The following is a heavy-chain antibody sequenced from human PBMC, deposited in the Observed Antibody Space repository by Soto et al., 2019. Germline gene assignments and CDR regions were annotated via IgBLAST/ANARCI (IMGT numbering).Heavy chain of an antibody. CDR2: ISSSSSYI. Sequence: EVQLVESGGGLVKPGGSLRLSCAASGFTFSSYSMNWVRQAPGKGLEWVSSISSSSSYIYYADSVKGRFTISRDNAKNSLYLQMNSLRAEDMAVYYCASPAGDAFDIWGQGTMVTVSS. J-gene: IGHJ3*02. CDR1: GFTFSSYS. CDR3: ASPAGDAFDI. V-gene: IGHV3-21*01.